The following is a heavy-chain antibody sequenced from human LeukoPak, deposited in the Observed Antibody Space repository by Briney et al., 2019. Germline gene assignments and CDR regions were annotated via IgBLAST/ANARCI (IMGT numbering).Heavy chain of an antibody. CDR3: ARDYYGSGSYSELPKYGMDV. Sequence: KPSETLSLTCAVYGGSFSGYYWSWIRQPPGKGLEWIGEINHSGSTNYNPSLKSRVTISVDTSKNQFSLKLSSVTAADTAVYYCARDYYGSGSYSELPKYGMDVWGQGTTVTVSS. V-gene: IGHV4-34*01. D-gene: IGHD3-10*01. CDR2: INHSGST. J-gene: IGHJ6*02. CDR1: GGSFSGYY.